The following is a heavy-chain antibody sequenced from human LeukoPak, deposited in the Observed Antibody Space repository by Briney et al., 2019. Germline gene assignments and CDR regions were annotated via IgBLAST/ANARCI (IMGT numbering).Heavy chain of an antibody. D-gene: IGHD2-2*01. V-gene: IGHV1-69*05. CDR3: ARGGVPAAVAYMDV. CDR1: GYTFTAFD. J-gene: IGHJ6*03. Sequence: ASVKVSCKASGYTFTAFDISWVRQAPGQGLEWMGGIIPIFGTANYAQKFQGRVTITTDESTSTAYMELSSLRSEDTAVYYCARGGVPAAVAYMDVWGKGTTVTVSS. CDR2: IIPIFGTA.